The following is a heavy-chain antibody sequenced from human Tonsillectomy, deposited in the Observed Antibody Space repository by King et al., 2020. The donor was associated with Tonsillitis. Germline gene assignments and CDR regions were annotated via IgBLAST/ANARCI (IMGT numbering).Heavy chain of an antibody. Sequence: HVQLVESGAEVKKPGSSVRVSCKASGGTFSSYAINWVRQAPGQGLEWMGGIIPVFGLANYAQKFQGRVTIIADESTSTAYMELSSLKSEDTAVYYCGGCYLESARYGMDVWGQGTTVTVSS. CDR2: IIPVFGLA. V-gene: IGHV1-69*01. D-gene: IGHD2-15*01. CDR3: GGCYLESARYGMDV. J-gene: IGHJ6*02. CDR1: GGTFSSYA.